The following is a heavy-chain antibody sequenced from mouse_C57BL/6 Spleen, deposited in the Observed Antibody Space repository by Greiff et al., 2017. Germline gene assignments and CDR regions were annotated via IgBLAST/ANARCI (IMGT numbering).Heavy chain of an antibody. Sequence: ESGPGLVKPSQSLSLTCSVTGYSITSGYYWNWIRQFPGNKLEWMGYISYDGSNNYNPSLKNRISITRDTSKNQFFLKLNSVTTEDTATYYCAREGYYYGPFDYWGQGTTLTVSS. J-gene: IGHJ2*01. D-gene: IGHD1-1*01. CDR1: GYSITSGYY. V-gene: IGHV3-6*01. CDR2: ISYDGSN. CDR3: AREGYYYGPFDY.